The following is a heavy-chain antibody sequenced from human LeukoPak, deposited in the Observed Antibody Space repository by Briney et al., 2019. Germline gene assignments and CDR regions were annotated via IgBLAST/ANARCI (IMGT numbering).Heavy chain of an antibody. V-gene: IGHV4-30-4*01. D-gene: IGHD2-2*01. J-gene: IGHJ5*02. Sequence: PSETLSLTCTVSGGSISSDGYNWSWIRQPPGKGLEWIGYIFHSGITYYNPSRKSRIAISVDTSKNQFSLHLNSVTPEDTAVYYCARRLTQYDCFDPWGQGILVTVSS. CDR2: IFHSGIT. CDR1: GGSISSDGYN. CDR3: ARRLTQYDCFDP.